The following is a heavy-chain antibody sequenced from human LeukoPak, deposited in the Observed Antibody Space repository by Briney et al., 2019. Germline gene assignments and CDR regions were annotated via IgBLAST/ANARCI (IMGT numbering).Heavy chain of an antibody. V-gene: IGHV5-51*01. J-gene: IGHJ5*02. CDR1: GDSFTSYW. D-gene: IGHD2-2*02. CDR2: IYPGDSDT. Sequence: GESLKISCKGSGDSFTSYWIGWVRHMPGKGLEWMGIIYPGDSDTRYSPSFQGQVTISADKSISTAYLQWSSLKASDTAMCYCARLNQYCSSTSCDRWFDPWGQGTLVTVSS. CDR3: ARLNQYCSSTSCDRWFDP.